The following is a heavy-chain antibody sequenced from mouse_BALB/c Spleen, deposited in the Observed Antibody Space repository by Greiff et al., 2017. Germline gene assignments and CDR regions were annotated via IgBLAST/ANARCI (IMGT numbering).Heavy chain of an antibody. Sequence: QVQLQQSGPELVRPGVSVKISCKGSSYTFTDYAMHWVKQSHAKSLEWIGVISTYYGNTNYNQKFKGKATMTVDKSSSTAYMELARLTSEDSAVYYCASGMITTGALAYWGQGTLVTVSA. CDR3: ASGMITTGALAY. CDR1: SYTFTDYA. CDR2: ISTYYGNT. D-gene: IGHD2-4*01. J-gene: IGHJ3*01. V-gene: IGHV1-67*01.